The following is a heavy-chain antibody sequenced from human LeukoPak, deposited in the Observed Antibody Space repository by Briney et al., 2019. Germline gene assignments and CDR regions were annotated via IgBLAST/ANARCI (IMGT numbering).Heavy chain of an antibody. J-gene: IGHJ4*02. V-gene: IGHV5-51*01. CDR1: GGTFSSYA. CDR2: IYPGDSDT. D-gene: IGHD6-19*01. CDR3: ARHSSSGWEGDY. Sequence: KVSCKASGGTFSSYAISWVRQMPGKGLEWMGIIYPGDSDTRYSPSFQGQVTISADKSISTAYLQWSSLKASDTAMYYCARHSSSGWEGDYWGQGTLVTVSS.